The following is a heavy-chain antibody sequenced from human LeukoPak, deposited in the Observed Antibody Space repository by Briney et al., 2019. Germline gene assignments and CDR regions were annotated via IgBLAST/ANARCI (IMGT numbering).Heavy chain of an antibody. Sequence: GGSLRLSCAASGFTFSDYYMSWIRQAPGKGLEWVSYISSSGSTIYYADSVKGRFTISRDNAKNSLYLQMNSLRAEDAAVYYCARAGRYSYGYPWADYWGQGTLVTVSS. CDR2: ISSSGSTI. CDR3: ARAGRYSYGYPWADY. J-gene: IGHJ4*02. CDR1: GFTFSDYY. V-gene: IGHV3-11*01. D-gene: IGHD5-18*01.